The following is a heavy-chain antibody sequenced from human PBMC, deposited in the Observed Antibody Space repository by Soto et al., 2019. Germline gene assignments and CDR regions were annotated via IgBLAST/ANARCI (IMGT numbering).Heavy chain of an antibody. CDR3: AKFMGLKFFDY. CDR1: GFTFSSHA. V-gene: IGHV3-23*01. Sequence: GGSLRLSCAASGFTFSSHAMGWLRQAPGTGPEWVAFVDGSGGDTSYADSVKGRFTISRDNSDNSLYLHMNSLRAEDTAVYYCAKFMGLKFFDYWGQGTLVTVSS. J-gene: IGHJ4*02. CDR2: VDGSGGDT.